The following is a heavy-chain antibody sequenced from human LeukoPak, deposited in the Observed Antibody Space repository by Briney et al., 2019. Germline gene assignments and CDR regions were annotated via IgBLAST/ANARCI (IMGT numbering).Heavy chain of an antibody. D-gene: IGHD6-13*01. CDR1: GFTFSSYE. V-gene: IGHV3-48*03. CDR3: ARAGEYDSSWYHFDY. J-gene: IGHJ4*02. CDR2: ISSSGSTI. Sequence: PGGSLRLSCAASGFTFSSYEVNWVRQAPGKGLEWVSYISSSGSTIYYADSVKGRFTISRDNAKNSLYLQMNSLRAEDTAVYYCARAGEYDSSWYHFDYWGQGTLVTVSS.